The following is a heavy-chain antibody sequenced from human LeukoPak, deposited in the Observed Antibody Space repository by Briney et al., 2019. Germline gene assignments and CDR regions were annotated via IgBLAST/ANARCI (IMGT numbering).Heavy chain of an antibody. D-gene: IGHD3-9*01. CDR1: GGTVSSYV. CDR3: ARAEDQGRYFDWLPGFAP. V-gene: IGHV1-69*01. Sequence: SVKVSCKASGGTVSSYVISWVRQAPGQGLEWMGGVLPIFGTAIYAQKWQGRVTITADESTSTAYMELKSLRSEDTAIYYCARAEDQGRYFDWLPGFAPWGQGILVIVSS. CDR2: VLPIFGTA. J-gene: IGHJ5*02.